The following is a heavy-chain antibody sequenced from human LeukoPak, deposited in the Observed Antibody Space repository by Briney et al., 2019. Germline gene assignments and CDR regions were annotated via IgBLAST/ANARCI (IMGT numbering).Heavy chain of an antibody. CDR2: INPNSGDT. J-gene: IGHJ6*03. CDR1: GYTFTGYY. D-gene: IGHD2-2*01. CDR3: ARWGRSSTSCQGRDYYYYYYMDV. Sequence: ASVKVSCKASGYTFTGYYMHWVRQAPGQGLEWMGWINPNSGDTNYAQKFQGRVTMTRDTSISTAYMELSRMSSDDTAVNCFARWGRSSTSCQGRDYYYYYYMDVWGKGTTVTVSS. V-gene: IGHV1-2*02.